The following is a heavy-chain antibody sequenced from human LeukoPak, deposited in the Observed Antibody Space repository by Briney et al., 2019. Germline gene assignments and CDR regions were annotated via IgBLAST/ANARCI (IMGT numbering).Heavy chain of an antibody. CDR3: AKDSPLLYV. CDR2: ISGSGGST. D-gene: IGHD3-10*01. V-gene: IGHV3-23*01. J-gene: IGHJ4*02. Sequence: PGGSLRLSCAASRFCFISYSMSGVRQAPGRGLEWVSTISGSGGSTYYAESVKRRFTISRNNSKNTLYLQMNSMRAEDTAVYYCAKDSPLLYVWGQGTLVTVSS. CDR1: RFCFISYS.